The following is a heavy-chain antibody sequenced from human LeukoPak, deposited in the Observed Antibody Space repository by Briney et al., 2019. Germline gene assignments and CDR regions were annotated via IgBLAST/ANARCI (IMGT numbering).Heavy chain of an antibody. D-gene: IGHD2-8*01. CDR1: GFTFSSYG. CDR3: AKDLLNSGDQFDY. V-gene: IGHV3-30*18. J-gene: IGHJ4*02. Sequence: GGSLRLSCAASGFTFSSYGMHWVRQAPGKGLEWVAVISYDGSNKYYADSVKGRFTISRDNSKNTLYLQMNSLRAEDTAVYYCAKDLLNSGDQFDYWGQGTLVTVSS. CDR2: ISYDGSNK.